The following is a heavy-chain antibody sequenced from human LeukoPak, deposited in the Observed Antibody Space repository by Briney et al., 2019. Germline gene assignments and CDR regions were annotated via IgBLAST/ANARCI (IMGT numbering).Heavy chain of an antibody. CDR2: IKQDGSEK. J-gene: IGHJ3*02. D-gene: IGHD1-26*01. Sequence: GGSLRLSCAASGLTFSSYWMTWVRQAPGKGLEWVANIKQDGSEKYYVDSVKGRFTISRDNAKNSLYLQMNSLRVEDTAVYYCAKDWYGGFGIWGQGTMVTVSS. V-gene: IGHV3-7*01. CDR3: AKDWYGGFGI. CDR1: GLTFSSYW.